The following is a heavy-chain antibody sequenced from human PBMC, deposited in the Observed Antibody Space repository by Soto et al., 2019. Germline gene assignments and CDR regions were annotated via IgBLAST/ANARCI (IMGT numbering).Heavy chain of an antibody. Sequence: SETLSLTCTVSGGSISSGGYYWSWIRQHPGKGLEWIGYIYYSGSTYYNPSLKSRVTISVDTSKNQFSLKLSSVTAADTAVYYCARGSDDAFDIWGQGTIVTVSS. J-gene: IGHJ3*02. V-gene: IGHV4-31*03. CDR1: GGSISSGGYY. CDR3: ARGSDDAFDI. CDR2: IYYSGST.